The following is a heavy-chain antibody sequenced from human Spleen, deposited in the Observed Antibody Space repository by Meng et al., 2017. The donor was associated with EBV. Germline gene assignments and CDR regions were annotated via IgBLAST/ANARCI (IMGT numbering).Heavy chain of an antibody. CDR1: GYTFTNYH. J-gene: IGHJ4*02. V-gene: IGHV1-46*01. CDR3: ARELGSGNQLALFDY. CDR2: INPSGGST. Sequence: GELVQCGAEVKKTGASVKVSCKASGYTFTNYHMNWVRQAPGQGLEWMGKINPSGGSTSYAQNLQGRVNMTRDTSTSTVYMELSSLRSEDTAVYYCARELGSGNQLALFDYWGQGALVTVSS. D-gene: IGHD1-26*01.